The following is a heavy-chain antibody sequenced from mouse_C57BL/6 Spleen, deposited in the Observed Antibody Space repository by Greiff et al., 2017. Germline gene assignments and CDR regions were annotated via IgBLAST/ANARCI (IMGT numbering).Heavy chain of an antibody. D-gene: IGHD1-1*01. Sequence: EVQLQQSGAELVKPGASVKLSCTASGFNFKDYYMHWVKQRTEQGLEWIGRIDPADGDTKYAPKFQGKATITADTSSNTAYLQLSSLTSVDTAVYYGAGGDYYGSSAFAYWGQGTLLTVSA. J-gene: IGHJ3*01. CDR3: AGGDYYGSSAFAY. CDR1: GFNFKDYY. V-gene: IGHV14-2*01. CDR2: IDPADGDT.